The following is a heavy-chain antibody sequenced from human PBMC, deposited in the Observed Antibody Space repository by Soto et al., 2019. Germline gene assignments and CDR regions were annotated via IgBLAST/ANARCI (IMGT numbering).Heavy chain of an antibody. V-gene: IGHV1-2*02. Sequence: VQLAQSGAEVKKPGASVKVSCKTSGDSFNDYYIHWVRQAPGQGLEGMGWSNPNGGATKCAQKLQGRVTVPRDTSIRTVYMELSSLRSDDTAVYYCARESGGATATLDYYYFYMDVWGKGTTVTVSS. CDR3: ARESGGATATLDYYYFYMDV. CDR1: GDSFNDYY. CDR2: SNPNGGAT. D-gene: IGHD5-12*01. J-gene: IGHJ6*03.